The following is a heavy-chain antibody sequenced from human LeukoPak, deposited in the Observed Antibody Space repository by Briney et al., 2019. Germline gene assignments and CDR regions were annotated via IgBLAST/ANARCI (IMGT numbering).Heavy chain of an antibody. Sequence: SETLSLTCAVYGGSFSGYYWSWIRQPPGEGLEWIGEINHSGSTNYNPSLKSRVTISVDTSKNQFSLKLSSVTAADTAVYYCARGTLGYCSGGSCYGARWVDYWGQGTLVTVSS. CDR3: ARGTLGYCSGGSCYGARWVDY. J-gene: IGHJ4*02. CDR2: INHSGST. CDR1: GGSFSGYY. V-gene: IGHV4-34*01. D-gene: IGHD2-15*01.